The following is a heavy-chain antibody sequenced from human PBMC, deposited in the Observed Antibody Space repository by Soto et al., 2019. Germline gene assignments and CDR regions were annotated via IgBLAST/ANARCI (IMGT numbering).Heavy chain of an antibody. V-gene: IGHV4-30-2*06. Sequence: SETLSLTCTVSGGSISSGGYSWTWIRQSPGKGLEWIGYTYQSGSAYYNPSLKSRVTISVDRSKNQFSLNLTSVTAADTAVYYCARDCYGMDVWGQGTTVTVSS. CDR2: TYQSGSA. CDR3: ARDCYGMDV. CDR1: GGSISSGGYS. J-gene: IGHJ6*02.